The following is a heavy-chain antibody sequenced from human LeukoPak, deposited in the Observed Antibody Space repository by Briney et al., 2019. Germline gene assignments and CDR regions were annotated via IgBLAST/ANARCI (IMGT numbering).Heavy chain of an antibody. CDR2: IYYSGST. CDR1: GGSISSSSYY. V-gene: IGHV4-39*01. Sequence: SETLSLTCTVSGGSISSSSYYWGWIRQPPGKGLEWIGSIYYSGSTYYNPSLKSRVTISVDTSKNQFSLKLSSVTAADTAVYYCARRDYGDYYYGMDVWGQGTTVTVSS. J-gene: IGHJ6*02. CDR3: ARRDYGDYYYGMDV. D-gene: IGHD4-17*01.